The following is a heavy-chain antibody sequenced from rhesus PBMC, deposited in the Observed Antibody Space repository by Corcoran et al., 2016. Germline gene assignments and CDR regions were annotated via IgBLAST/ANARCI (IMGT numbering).Heavy chain of an antibody. CDR1: GGSISSSY. CDR3: AKYSGRYYYPNDAFDF. V-gene: IGHV4-169*01. D-gene: IGHD3-16*01. CDR2: SYGSGRST. J-gene: IGHJ3*01. Sequence: QPQLQESGPGLVKPSETLSVTCAVSGGSISSSYWSWIRQAPGKGLEWIGYSYGSGRSTNYNPSRKSRVTLSVDTSKNQLSLKLSSVTAADTAVYYCAKYSGRYYYPNDAFDFWGQGLRVTVSS.